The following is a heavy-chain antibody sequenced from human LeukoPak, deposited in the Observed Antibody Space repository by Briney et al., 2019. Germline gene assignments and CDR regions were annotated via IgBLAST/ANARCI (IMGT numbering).Heavy chain of an antibody. J-gene: IGHJ4*02. V-gene: IGHV3-30-3*01. Sequence: PGRSLRLSCAASGFTFSSYAMHWVRQAPGKGPEWVAVISYDGSNKYYADSVKGRFTISRDNSKNTLYLQMNSLRAEDTAVYYCARGTDFWSGPSPFDYWGQGTLVTVSS. CDR1: GFTFSSYA. D-gene: IGHD3-3*01. CDR3: ARGTDFWSGPSPFDY. CDR2: ISYDGSNK.